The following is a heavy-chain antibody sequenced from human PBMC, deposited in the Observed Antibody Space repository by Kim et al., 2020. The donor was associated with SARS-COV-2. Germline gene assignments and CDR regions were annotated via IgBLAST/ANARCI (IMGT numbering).Heavy chain of an antibody. CDR1: GYTFTSYG. CDR2: ISAYNGNT. Sequence: ASVKVSCKASGYTFTSYGISWVRQAPGQGLEWMGWISAYNGNTNYAQKLQGRVTMTTDTSTSTAYMELRSLRSDDTAVYYCARRGYDILTGYLPLDYWGQGTLVTVSS. V-gene: IGHV1-18*04. J-gene: IGHJ4*02. CDR3: ARRGYDILTGYLPLDY. D-gene: IGHD3-9*01.